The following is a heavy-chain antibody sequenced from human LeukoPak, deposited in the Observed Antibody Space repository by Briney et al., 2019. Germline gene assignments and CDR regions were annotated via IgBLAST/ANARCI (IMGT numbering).Heavy chain of an antibody. J-gene: IGHJ3*02. CDR2: IYYSGST. CDR3: ARREYYYGSGTLDALDI. D-gene: IGHD3-10*01. Sequence: SETLSLTCTVSGGSISSYYWSWIRQPPGKGLEWIGYIYYSGSTNYNPSLKSRVTISVDTSKNQFSLKLSSVTAADTAVFYCARREYYYGSGTLDALDIWGQGTMVTVSS. CDR1: GGSISSYY. V-gene: IGHV4-59*08.